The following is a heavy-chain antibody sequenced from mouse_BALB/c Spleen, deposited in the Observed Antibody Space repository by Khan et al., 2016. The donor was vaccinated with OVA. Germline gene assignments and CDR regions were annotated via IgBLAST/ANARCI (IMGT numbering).Heavy chain of an antibody. CDR1: GYTFTNYG. J-gene: IGHJ3*01. V-gene: IGHV9-3*02. D-gene: IGHD1-1*01. Sequence: QIQLVQSGPELKKPGETVKISCKASGYTFTNYGMNWVKQAPGKGLKWMGWINTNTGEPTYGEEFKGRFAFSLETSASTAYLQINNLKNEDTATYFCARDYGSSYGWFAYWGQGTLVTVSA. CDR2: INTNTGEP. CDR3: ARDYGSSYGWFAY.